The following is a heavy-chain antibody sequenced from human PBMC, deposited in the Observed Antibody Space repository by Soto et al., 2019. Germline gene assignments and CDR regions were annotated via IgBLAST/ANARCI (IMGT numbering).Heavy chain of an antibody. V-gene: IGHV1-69*13. J-gene: IGHJ4*02. D-gene: IGHD3-9*01. Sequence: SVKVSCKASGGTFSSYAISWVRQAPGQGLEWMGGIIPIFGTANYAQKFQGRVTITADESTSTAYMELSSLRSEDTAVYYCARGGDYDILTGYYLGPYYFDYWGQGTLVTVSS. CDR2: IIPIFGTA. CDR1: GGTFSSYA. CDR3: ARGGDYDILTGYYLGPYYFDY.